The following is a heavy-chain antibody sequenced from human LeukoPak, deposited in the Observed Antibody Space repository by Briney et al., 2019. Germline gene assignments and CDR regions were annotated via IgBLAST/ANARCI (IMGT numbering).Heavy chain of an antibody. CDR1: GGSISSSSYY. J-gene: IGHJ4*02. CDR3: ARGYSSGGDGFDY. Sequence: KPSETLSLTRTVSGGSISSSSYYWGWIRQPPGKGLEWIGSIYYSGSTYYNPSLKSRVTISVDTSKNQFSLKLSSVTAADTAVYYCARGYSSGGDGFDYWGQGTLVTVSS. V-gene: IGHV4-39*01. D-gene: IGHD6-19*01. CDR2: IYYSGST.